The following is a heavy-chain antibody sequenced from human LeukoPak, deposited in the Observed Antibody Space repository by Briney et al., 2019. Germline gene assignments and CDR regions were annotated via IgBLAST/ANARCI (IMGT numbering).Heavy chain of an antibody. D-gene: IGHD2-2*01. CDR1: GYSFTSYW. V-gene: IGHV5-51*01. J-gene: IGHJ4*02. CDR3: ARGENAVSYYFDY. Sequence: GESLKISCKGSGYSFTSYWIGWVRQMPGKGLEWMGIISPGDSDTRYSPSFHGQVTISADKSISTAYLQWSILKASDTAMYYCARGENAVSYYFDYWGQGTLVTVSS. CDR2: ISPGDSDT.